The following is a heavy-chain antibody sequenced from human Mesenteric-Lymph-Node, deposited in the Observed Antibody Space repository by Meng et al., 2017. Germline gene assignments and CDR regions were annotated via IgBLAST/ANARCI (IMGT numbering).Heavy chain of an antibody. J-gene: IGHJ6*02. D-gene: IGHD6-13*01. CDR1: GYIFTSYD. CDR3: ARDEGQQLGTYYYNGMDV. V-gene: IGHV1-18*01. CDR2: ISAYNGST. Sequence: ASVKVSCKSSGYIFTSYDFNWVRQAPGQGLEWMGWISAYNGSTNYAQKLQGRVTMTTDTSTSTAYMELRSLRSDDTTVYYCARDEGQQLGTYYYNGMDVWGQGTTVTVSS.